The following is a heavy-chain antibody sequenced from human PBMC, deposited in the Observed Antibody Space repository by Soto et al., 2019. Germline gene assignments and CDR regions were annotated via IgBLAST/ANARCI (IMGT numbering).Heavy chain of an antibody. CDR2: IIPVFGTT. CDR3: ARVPRIYCTSSSCHSYFDS. J-gene: IGHJ4*02. CDR1: VGSFTSYS. V-gene: IGHV1-69*01. Sequence: QVQLVQSGAEVKKPGSSLKLSCRASVGSFTSYSISWLRQAPGQGLEWMGGIIPVFGTTSYAQRLQGRVTITADESTSTAYLDLSSLISEDTAVYYCARVPRIYCTSSSCHSYFDSWGQGTLVTVSS. D-gene: IGHD2-2*01.